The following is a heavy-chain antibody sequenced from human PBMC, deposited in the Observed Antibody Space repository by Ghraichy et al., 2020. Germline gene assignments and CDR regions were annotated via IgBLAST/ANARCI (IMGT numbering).Heavy chain of an antibody. CDR2: IYYSGST. V-gene: IGHV4-31*03. CDR3: ARCRISPDYYYGMDV. J-gene: IGHJ6*02. Sequence: SETLPLTCTVSGGSISSGGYYWSWIRQHPGKGLEWIGYIYYSGSTYYNPSLKSRVTISVDTSKNQFSLKLSSVTAADTAVYYCARCRISPDYYYGMDVWGQGTTVTVSS. CDR1: GGSISSGGYY. D-gene: IGHD2/OR15-2a*01.